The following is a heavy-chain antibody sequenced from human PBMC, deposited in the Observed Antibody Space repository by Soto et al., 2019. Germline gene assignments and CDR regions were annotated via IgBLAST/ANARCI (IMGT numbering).Heavy chain of an antibody. CDR3: ARGVGATTSSPEGVYGMDV. CDR1: GGSFSGYY. V-gene: IGHV4-34*01. CDR2: INHSGST. Sequence: SETLSLTCAVYGGSFSGYYWSWIRQPPGKGLEWIGEINHSGSTNYNPSLKSRVTISVDTSKNQFSLKLSSVTAADTAVYYCARGVGATTSSPEGVYGMDVWGQGTTVTVSS. J-gene: IGHJ6*02. D-gene: IGHD1-26*01.